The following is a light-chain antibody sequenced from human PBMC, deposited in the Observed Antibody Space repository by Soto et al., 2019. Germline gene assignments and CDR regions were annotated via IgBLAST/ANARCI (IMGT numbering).Light chain of an antibody. Sequence: EIQMTQSPSTLSGSVGDRVTSAWKASQTISSWLAWYQQKPGKPPKLLIYDASNLESGVPSRFSGSGSGTEFALTISSLQPEEFAIYYCLQYSTSSRTFGQGTRLEIK. CDR2: DAS. J-gene: IGKJ5*01. CDR3: LQYSTSSRT. V-gene: IGKV1-5*01. CDR1: QTISSW.